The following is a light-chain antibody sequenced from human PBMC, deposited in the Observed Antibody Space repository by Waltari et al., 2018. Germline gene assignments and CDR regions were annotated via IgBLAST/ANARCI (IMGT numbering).Light chain of an antibody. CDR3: HQYCSMPYT. CDR2: GAS. J-gene: IGKJ2*01. V-gene: IGKV4-1*01. CDR1: QSVSYSSDNKNC. Sequence: DIVMTQSPDSLPVSLGERVTFNCKSSQSVSYSSDNKNCLAWYQQKPGQPPRLLIYGASTRESGVPDRFSGSGSGTDFSLTISSLQAEDVAVYYCHQYCSMPYTFGQGTKLEIK.